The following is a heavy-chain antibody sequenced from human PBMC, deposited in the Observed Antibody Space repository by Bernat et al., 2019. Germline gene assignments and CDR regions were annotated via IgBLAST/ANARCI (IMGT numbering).Heavy chain of an antibody. Sequence: EVQLVESGGGLVKPGGSLRLSCAASGFTFSSYSMNWVRQAPGKGLEWVSSISSSSSYIYYADSVKGRFTISRDNAKNSLYLQMNSLRAEDTAVYYCARGGYSSSWYPDYYYYGMDVWGQGTTVTVSS. CDR1: GFTFSSYS. D-gene: IGHD6-13*01. CDR3: ARGGYSSSWYPDYYYYGMDV. V-gene: IGHV3-21*01. CDR2: ISSSSSYI. J-gene: IGHJ6*02.